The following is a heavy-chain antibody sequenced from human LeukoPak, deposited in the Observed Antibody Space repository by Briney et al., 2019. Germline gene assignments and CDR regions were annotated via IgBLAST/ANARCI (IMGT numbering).Heavy chain of an antibody. CDR3: AKGYYYYSNCYCPLDY. CDR2: ISGSGGST. V-gene: IGHV3-23*01. CDR1: GFTFSSYA. Sequence: PGGSLRLSCAASGFTFSSYAMSWVRQAPGKGLEWVSAISGSGGSTYYADSVKGRFTISRDNSKNTLYLQMNSLRAEDTAVYYCAKGYYYYSNCYCPLDYWGQGTLVTVSS. D-gene: IGHD3-22*01. J-gene: IGHJ4*02.